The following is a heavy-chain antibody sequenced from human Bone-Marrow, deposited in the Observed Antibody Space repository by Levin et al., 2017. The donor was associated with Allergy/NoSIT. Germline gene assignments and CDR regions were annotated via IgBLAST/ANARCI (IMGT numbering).Heavy chain of an antibody. CDR2: ISRSSSTI. CDR1: GFTFSRYS. CDR3: ARPDCSGTSCYYFFDS. Sequence: GESLKISCAASGFTFSRYSMNWVRQAPGRGLDWVSYISRSSSTISYADSVKGRFTISRDNAKNSLYLQMNSLRDEDTAVYYCARPDCSGTSCYYFFDSWGQGTLVTVSS. D-gene: IGHD2-2*01. J-gene: IGHJ4*02. V-gene: IGHV3-48*02.